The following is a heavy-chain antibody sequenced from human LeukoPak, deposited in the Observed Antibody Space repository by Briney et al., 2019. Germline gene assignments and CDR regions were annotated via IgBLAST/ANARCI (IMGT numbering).Heavy chain of an antibody. J-gene: IGHJ6*02. CDR3: ARDGYYYGSGPMDV. CDR1: GFAFSSYG. V-gene: IGHV3-30*02. CDR2: IRYDGSNK. Sequence: PGGSLRLSCAASGFAFSSYGMHWVRQAPGKGLEWVAFIRYDGSNKYYADSVKGRFTISRDNSKNTLYLQMNSLRAEDTAVYYCARDGYYYGSGPMDVWGQGTTVTVSS. D-gene: IGHD3-10*01.